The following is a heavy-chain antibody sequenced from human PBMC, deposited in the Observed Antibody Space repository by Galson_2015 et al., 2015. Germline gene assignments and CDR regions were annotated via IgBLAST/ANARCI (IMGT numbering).Heavy chain of an antibody. D-gene: IGHD2-2*01. J-gene: IGHJ6*03. CDR2: ISYDGSNK. V-gene: IGHV3-30*01. Sequence: SLRLSCAASGFTFSNYAMHWVRQAPGKGLEWVAVISYDGSNKYYADSVKGRFTISRDNSKNTLYLQMNSLRAEDTAVYYCARVEVPDNIVVVPAAISYYYYYMDVWGKGTTVTVSS. CDR1: GFTFSNYA. CDR3: ARVEVPDNIVVVPAAISYYYYYMDV.